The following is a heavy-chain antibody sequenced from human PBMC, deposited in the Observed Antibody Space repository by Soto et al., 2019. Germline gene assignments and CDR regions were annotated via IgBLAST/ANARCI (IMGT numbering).Heavy chain of an antibody. J-gene: IGHJ5*02. CDR3: AKTCIGSKSYTQDWLDP. D-gene: IGHD3-10*01. CDR2: ISDGGGAT. Sequence: EVQLLESGGGLVQPGGSLRLSCAASGFTFGNYDMTWVRQAPGKGLEWVSSISDGGGATYYADSVKGRFTISRDNSQNTLYLQMNSLRAADTALYYCAKTCIGSKSYTQDWLDPCGQGTLVTVSS. CDR1: GFTFGNYD. V-gene: IGHV3-23*01.